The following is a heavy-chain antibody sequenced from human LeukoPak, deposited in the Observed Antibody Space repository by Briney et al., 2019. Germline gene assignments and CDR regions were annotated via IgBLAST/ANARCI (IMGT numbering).Heavy chain of an antibody. D-gene: IGHD6-19*01. CDR2: IKPDGSEK. V-gene: IGHV3-7*01. CDR3: ARGAWSYIY. Sequence: PGGSLRLSCAPSGFTFTTYWMSWVRQAPGKGLEWLANIKPDGSEKNYVDSVRGRFTIPRDNAKNSLYLEMNSLRAEDTAVYYCARGAWSYIYWGQGTLVSVSS. CDR1: GFTFTTYW. J-gene: IGHJ4*02.